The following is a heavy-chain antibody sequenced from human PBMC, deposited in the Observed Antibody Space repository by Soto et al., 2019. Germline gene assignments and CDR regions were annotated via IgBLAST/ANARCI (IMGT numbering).Heavy chain of an antibody. Sequence: EVQLLESGGGLVQPGGSLRLSCAASGFTFSSYAMSWVRQAPGKGLEWVSAISGSGGSTYYADSVKGRFTISRDNSKNPLYLQMNSRRAEDTAVWCCAKSQSGPVDFWGQGTLGTGSS. J-gene: IGHJ4*02. CDR1: GFTFSSYA. CDR3: AKSQSGPVDF. V-gene: IGHV3-23*01. CDR2: ISGSGGST. D-gene: IGHD3-3*01.